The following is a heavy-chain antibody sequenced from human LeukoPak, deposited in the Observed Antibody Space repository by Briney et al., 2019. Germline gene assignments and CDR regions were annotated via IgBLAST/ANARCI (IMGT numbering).Heavy chain of an antibody. CDR2: IYHGSA. CDR1: DDSVSSSRYY. J-gene: IGHJ4*02. CDR3: ARGGRSGSYYFDY. V-gene: IGHV4-61*01. D-gene: IGHD1-26*01. Sequence: SETLSLTCTVSDDSVSSSRYYWTWIRQPPGKGLEWIGYIYHGSATYNPSLKSRVTISVDTSKNQFSLKLSSVTAADTAVYYCARGGRSGSYYFDYWGQGTLVTVSS.